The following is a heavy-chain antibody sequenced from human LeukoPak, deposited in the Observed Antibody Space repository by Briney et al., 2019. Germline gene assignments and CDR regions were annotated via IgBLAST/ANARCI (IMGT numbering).Heavy chain of an antibody. Sequence: GGSLRLSCAASGFTFSSYWMHWVRQAPGKGLVWVSRINSDGSRTGYADSVKGRFTISRDNAKNTLYLQMNSLRAEDTAVYYCARAEGAATLDYWGQGTLVTVSS. D-gene: IGHD2-15*01. CDR2: INSDGSRT. CDR1: GFTFSSYW. J-gene: IGHJ4*02. CDR3: ARAEGAATLDY. V-gene: IGHV3-74*01.